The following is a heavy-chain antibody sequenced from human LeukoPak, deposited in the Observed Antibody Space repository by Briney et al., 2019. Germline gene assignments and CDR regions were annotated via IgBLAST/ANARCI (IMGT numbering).Heavy chain of an antibody. Sequence: GASVKVSCKASGYTFSTYGLMWVRQAPGQGLEWMGWINTNNGNTNYAQKFQGRVTMTTDTSTSTGYMELRGLRSDDTAVYYCARVSSTRLGISVPERLDYWGQGTLVTVSS. CDR1: GYTFSTYG. V-gene: IGHV1-18*01. CDR2: INTNNGNT. CDR3: ARVSSTRLGISVPERLDY. D-gene: IGHD2-2*01. J-gene: IGHJ4*02.